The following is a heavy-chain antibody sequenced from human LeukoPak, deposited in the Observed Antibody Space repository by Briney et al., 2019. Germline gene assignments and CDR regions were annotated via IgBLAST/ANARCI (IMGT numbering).Heavy chain of an antibody. J-gene: IGHJ4*02. V-gene: IGHV3-23*01. CDR2: ISGSGGST. Sequence: GGSLRLSCAASGFTFSSYAMSWVRQAPGKGLEWVSAISGSGGSTYYADSVKGRFTISRDNSKNTLYLQMNSLRAEDTAVYYCAKDPVLLWFGEPSSYFDYWAREPWSPPPQ. CDR1: GFTFSSYA. CDR3: AKDPVLLWFGEPSSYFDY. D-gene: IGHD3-10*01.